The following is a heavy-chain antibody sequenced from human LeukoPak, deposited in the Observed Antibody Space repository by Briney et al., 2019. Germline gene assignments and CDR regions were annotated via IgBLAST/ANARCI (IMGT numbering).Heavy chain of an antibody. Sequence: PSETLSLTCTVSGGSISSYYWSWLRQPPGKGLEWIGYIYYSGSTNYNPSLKSRVTISVDTSKNQFSLKLSSVAAADTAVYYCATAVKGWFDPWGQGTLVTVSS. V-gene: IGHV4-59*01. CDR2: IYYSGST. D-gene: IGHD6-19*01. CDR3: ATAVKGWFDP. CDR1: GGSISSYY. J-gene: IGHJ5*02.